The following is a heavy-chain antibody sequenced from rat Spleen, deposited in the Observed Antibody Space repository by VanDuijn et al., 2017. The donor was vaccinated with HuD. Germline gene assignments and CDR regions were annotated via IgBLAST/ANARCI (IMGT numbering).Heavy chain of an antibody. CDR2: ISNTGGST. CDR1: GFTFNNYW. J-gene: IGHJ2*01. Sequence: EVQLVESGGGLVQPGGSLKLSCVASGFTFNNYWMTWIRQAPGKGLEWVASISNTGGSTYYPDSVKGRFTISRDNAKSTLYLQMNSLRSEDTATYYCTRETRGYFDYWGQGVMVTVSS. CDR3: TRETRGYFDY. D-gene: IGHD1-4*01. V-gene: IGHV5-31*01.